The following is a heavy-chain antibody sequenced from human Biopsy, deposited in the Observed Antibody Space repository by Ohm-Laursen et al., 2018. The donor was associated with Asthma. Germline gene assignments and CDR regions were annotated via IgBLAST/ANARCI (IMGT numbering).Heavy chain of an antibody. J-gene: IGHJ3*01. Sequence: SLRLSCAASGFNFDDFAMHWVRQAPGKGLEWVAATTWNSGSRVYAVSVKGRFTISRDNAQNSLYLHMNGLKPEDTAVYYCAKPLNTYNFYAYDVWRQGTMVTVSS. CDR2: TTWNSGSR. D-gene: IGHD5/OR15-5a*01. CDR1: GFNFDDFA. CDR3: AKPLNTYNFYAYDV. V-gene: IGHV3-9*01.